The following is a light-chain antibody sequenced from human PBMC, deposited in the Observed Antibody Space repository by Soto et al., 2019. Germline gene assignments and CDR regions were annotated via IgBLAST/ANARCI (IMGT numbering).Light chain of an antibody. CDR3: MQSLQLHRT. Sequence: DIVMTQSPLSLPVTPGEPASISCRSSQSLLHSNGYNYLDWYLQKPGQSPQLLIYLGSNRASGVPDRFSGSGSGTDFTLKISRVEAEDVGIYYCMQSLQLHRTFGPGTKVDIK. V-gene: IGKV2-28*01. CDR1: QSLLHSNGYNY. J-gene: IGKJ3*01. CDR2: LGS.